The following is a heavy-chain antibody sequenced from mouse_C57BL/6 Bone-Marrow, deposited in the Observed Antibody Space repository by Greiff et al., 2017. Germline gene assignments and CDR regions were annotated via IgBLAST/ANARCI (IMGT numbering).Heavy chain of an antibody. V-gene: IGHV1-54*01. Sequence: VQRVESGAELVRPGTSVKVSCKVSGYAFTNYLLEWVKQRPGQGLEWIGVINPGSGGTNYNEQFKGKATLTADKSSSTAYMQLSSLTSEDSAVYFCATTGTEWFAYWGQGTLVTVSA. D-gene: IGHD4-1*02. CDR2: INPGSGGT. CDR1: GYAFTNYL. J-gene: IGHJ3*01. CDR3: ATTGTEWFAY.